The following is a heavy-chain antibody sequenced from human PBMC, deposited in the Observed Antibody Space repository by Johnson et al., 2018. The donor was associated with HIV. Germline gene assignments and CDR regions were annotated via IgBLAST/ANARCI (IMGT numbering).Heavy chain of an antibody. V-gene: IGHV3-30*03. D-gene: IGHD3-22*01. Sequence: QVQLVESGGGVVQPGGSLRLSCAASGFTFSSYGMHWVRQAPGKGLEWVAVISYDGTNKYYEDSVKGRFTISRDNAKNSLYLQMNSLRAEDTAVYYCARYHYYDSRLNDAFDIWGQGTMVTVSA. CDR1: GFTFSSYG. CDR3: ARYHYYDSRLNDAFDI. J-gene: IGHJ3*02. CDR2: ISYDGTNK.